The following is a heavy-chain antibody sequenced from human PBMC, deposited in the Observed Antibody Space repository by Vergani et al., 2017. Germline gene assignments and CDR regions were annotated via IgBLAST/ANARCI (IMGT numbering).Heavy chain of an antibody. CDR2: INPSGGHT. J-gene: IGHJ4*02. Sequence: QVQVVQSGAEVKKSGASVKVSCKTSGYTFSNYYMHWVRQAPGQGLEWMGIINPSGGHTNYAQKFQGRVTMTRYTSTSTVYMELSSLRSEDTAIYYCARGDYVILTGYRYWGQGTLVSVSA. D-gene: IGHD3-9*01. CDR3: ARGDYVILTGYRY. CDR1: GYTFSNYY. V-gene: IGHV1-46*03.